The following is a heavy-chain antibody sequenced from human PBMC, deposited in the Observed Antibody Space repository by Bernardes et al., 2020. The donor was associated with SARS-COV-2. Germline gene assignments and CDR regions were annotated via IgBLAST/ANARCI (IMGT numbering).Heavy chain of an antibody. CDR3: AAARGSGAFDY. J-gene: IGHJ4*02. CDR2: IVVGSGNT. D-gene: IGHD3-10*01. CDR1: GFTLTIAA. V-gene: IGHV1-58*02. Sequence: SVKVSCKASGFTLTIAAMQWVRQARGQRLEWIGWIVVGSGNTNYAQKFQERVTITRDMSTSTAYIELSSLRSEDTAVYYCAAARGSGAFDYCGQGTLVTVSS.